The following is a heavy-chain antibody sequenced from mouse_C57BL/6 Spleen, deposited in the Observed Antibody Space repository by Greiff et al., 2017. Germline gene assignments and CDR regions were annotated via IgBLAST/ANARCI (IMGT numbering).Heavy chain of an antibody. CDR3: ARSGHYYGSSYAVYFDY. Sequence: VQLQQSVAELVRPGASVKLSCTASGFNIKNTYMHWVKQRPEQGLEWIGRIDPANGNTKYAPKFQGKATITADTSANTAYLQLSRLTSEDTAIDYCARSGHYYGSSYAVYFDYWGQGTTLTVSS. CDR1: GFNIKNTY. CDR2: IDPANGNT. J-gene: IGHJ2*01. D-gene: IGHD1-1*01. V-gene: IGHV14-3*01.